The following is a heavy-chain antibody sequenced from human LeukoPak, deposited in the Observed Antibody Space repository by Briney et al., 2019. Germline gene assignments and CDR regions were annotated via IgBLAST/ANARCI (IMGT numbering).Heavy chain of an antibody. CDR3: ARDRLAAMVYITDY. V-gene: IGHV3-7*01. D-gene: IGHD5-18*01. J-gene: IGHJ4*02. CDR1: GFTFSSYW. CDR2: IKQDGSEK. Sequence: GGSLRHSCAASGFTFSSYWMSWVRQAPGKGLEWVANIKQDGSEKYYVDSVKGRFTISRDNAKNSLYLQMNSLRAEDTAVYYCARDRLAAMVYITDYWGQGTLVTVSS.